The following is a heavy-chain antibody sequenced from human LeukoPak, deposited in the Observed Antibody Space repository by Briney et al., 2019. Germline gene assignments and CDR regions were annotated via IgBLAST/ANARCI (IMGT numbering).Heavy chain of an antibody. CDR2: IIAYNGNT. CDR1: GYSSSSYG. CDR3: ARAPNGCSSTSCYGSWFDR. V-gene: IGHV1-18*04. J-gene: IGHJ5*02. D-gene: IGHD2-2*01. Sequence: GPAVKISCYASGYSSSSYGTICGRRPAGQEVEGLGWIIAYNGNTNYAPKHQARVTMTTDTSTNTTYMELRSLRSDDTDVYYYARAPNGCSSTSCYGSWFDRWGEGTLVAVSS.